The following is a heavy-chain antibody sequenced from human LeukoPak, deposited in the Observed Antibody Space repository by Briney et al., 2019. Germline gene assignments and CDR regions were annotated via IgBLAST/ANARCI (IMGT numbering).Heavy chain of an antibody. CDR2: IYHSGST. Sequence: SETLSLTCTVSGYSISSGYYWGWIRQPPGQGLEWIGSIYHSGSTYYNPSLKSRVTISVDTSKNQFSLKLSSVTAADTAVYYCARVRVVFDYWGQGTLVTVSS. CDR3: ARVRVVFDY. D-gene: IGHD2-15*01. J-gene: IGHJ4*02. CDR1: GYSISSGYY. V-gene: IGHV4-38-2*02.